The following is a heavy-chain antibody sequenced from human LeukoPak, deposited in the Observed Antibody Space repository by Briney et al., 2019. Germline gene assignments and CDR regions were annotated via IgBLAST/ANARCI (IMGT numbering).Heavy chain of an antibody. CDR1: GFTFSSYA. D-gene: IGHD6-13*01. Sequence: GGSLRLSCAASGFTFSSYAMSWVRQAPGKGLEWVAAISGSGGSTYYADLMKGRFTISRDNSKTTLYLQMNSLRAEDTAVYYCAKGASGGSSYYFDYWGQGTLVTVSS. CDR3: AKGASGGSSYYFDY. CDR2: ISGSGGST. J-gene: IGHJ4*01. V-gene: IGHV3-23*01.